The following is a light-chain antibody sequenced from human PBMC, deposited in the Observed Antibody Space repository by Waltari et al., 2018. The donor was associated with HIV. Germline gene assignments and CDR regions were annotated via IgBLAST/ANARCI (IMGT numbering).Light chain of an antibody. CDR1: QSVLYSSNNKNY. J-gene: IGKJ2*03. CDR3: QQYSSIPHS. V-gene: IGKV4-1*01. Sequence: DIVMTQSPDSLAVSLGERATINCKSSQSVLYSSNNKNYLSWYQQKPGQPPKLLIYWASTRESGVPDRFSGSGSGADFTLTISSLQAEDVAVYYCQQYSSIPHSFGQGTNLEIK. CDR2: WAS.